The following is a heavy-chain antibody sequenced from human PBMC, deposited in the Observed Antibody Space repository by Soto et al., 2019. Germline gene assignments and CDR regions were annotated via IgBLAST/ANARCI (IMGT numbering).Heavy chain of an antibody. V-gene: IGHV3-23*01. D-gene: IGHD4-17*01. CDR1: GFTFSTYA. J-gene: IGHJ4*02. CDR2: ISGSGRST. CDR3: ARDQVKGTMTIL. Sequence: PGGSLRLSCVASGFTFSTYAMSWVRQAPGKGLEWVSAISGSGRSTYYADSVKGRFTISRDNSKNTMYLQMNSLSAEDTAVYHCARDQVKGTMTILWGQGTLVTVSS.